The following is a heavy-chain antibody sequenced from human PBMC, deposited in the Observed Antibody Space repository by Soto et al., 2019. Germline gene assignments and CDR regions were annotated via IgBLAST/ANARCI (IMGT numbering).Heavy chain of an antibody. J-gene: IGHJ4*02. CDR2: IYYSGST. CDR1: GGSISSYY. D-gene: IGHD2-15*01. V-gene: IGHV4-59*08. CDR3: ARRWGRSFDY. Sequence: QVQLQESGPGLVKPSETLSLTCTVSGGSISSYYWSWIRQPPGKGLEWIGYIYYSGSTNYNPSPKSRVTISVDTSKNHFSLTLSYVTAADTAVYYCARRWGRSFDYWGQGTLVTVSS.